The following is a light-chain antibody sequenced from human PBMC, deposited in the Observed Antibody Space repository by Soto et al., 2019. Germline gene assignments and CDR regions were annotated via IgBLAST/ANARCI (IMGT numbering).Light chain of an antibody. J-gene: IGLJ1*01. CDR3: QVWDNGSEHYV. CDR1: NIGIKS. V-gene: IGLV3-21*02. Sequence: SYELTQPPSVSVARGQTATITCGGINIGIKSVHWYQQRPGQSPVLVVYDVGDRPSGIPERFSGSKSGSSATLTISRVEAGDEADYYCQVWDNGSEHYVFGSGTKVTVL. CDR2: DVG.